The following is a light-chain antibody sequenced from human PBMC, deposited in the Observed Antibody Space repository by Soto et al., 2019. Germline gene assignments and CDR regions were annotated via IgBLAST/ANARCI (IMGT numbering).Light chain of an antibody. Sequence: QSALTQPPSASGSPGQSVTISCTGTSSDVGGYNYVSWYQQHPGKAPKLMIYEVSKRHSGVPDRFSGSKSGNTASLTVSGLQAEDEDDYYCSSYAGSNSYVVFGGGTKLTVL. J-gene: IGLJ2*01. CDR1: SSDVGGYNY. V-gene: IGLV2-8*01. CDR3: SSYAGSNSYVV. CDR2: EVS.